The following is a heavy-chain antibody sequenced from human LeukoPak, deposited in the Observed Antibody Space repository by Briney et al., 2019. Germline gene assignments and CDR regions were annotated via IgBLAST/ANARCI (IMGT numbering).Heavy chain of an antibody. V-gene: IGHV7-4-1*02. CDR1: GYTFTSYA. D-gene: IGHD2-2*01. CDR2: INTNTGKP. Sequence: GASVKVSCTASGYTFTSYAMNWVRQAPGQGLEWVGWINTNTGKPTYAQGFTGRFVFSLDSSVSTAYLQINSLNAEGTAVYCCARAASLDYWGQGTLVTVSS. J-gene: IGHJ4*02. CDR3: ARAASLDY.